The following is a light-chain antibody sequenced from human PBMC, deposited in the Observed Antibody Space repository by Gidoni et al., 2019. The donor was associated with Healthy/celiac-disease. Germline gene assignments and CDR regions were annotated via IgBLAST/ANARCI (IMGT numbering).Light chain of an antibody. J-gene: IGLJ2*01. V-gene: IGLV1-40*01. Sequence: SVLTQPHSVSGAPGQRVPIACTGSSSNIGAGYDVHWYQQLPGTAPKLLIYGNSNRPPGFPDRFSGSKSGTSASLAITGLQAEDEADYYCQSYDSSLSGSRVFGGGTKLTVL. CDR3: QSYDSSLSGSRV. CDR1: SSNIGAGYD. CDR2: GNS.